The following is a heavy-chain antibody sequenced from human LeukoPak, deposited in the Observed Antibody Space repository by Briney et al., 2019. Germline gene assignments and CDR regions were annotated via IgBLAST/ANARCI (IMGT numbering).Heavy chain of an antibody. CDR3: AKGSYISSSRGLDY. D-gene: IGHD6-6*01. CDR2: ISYDERDK. Sequence: PGGSLRLSCAASGFTFNIYGMHWVRQAPGKGLEWVAAISYDERDKFYADSVKGRFTISRDNSKNILYLQMNSLGAEDTAVYYCAKGSYISSSRGLDYWGQGTLVTVSS. CDR1: GFTFNIYG. V-gene: IGHV3-30*18. J-gene: IGHJ4*02.